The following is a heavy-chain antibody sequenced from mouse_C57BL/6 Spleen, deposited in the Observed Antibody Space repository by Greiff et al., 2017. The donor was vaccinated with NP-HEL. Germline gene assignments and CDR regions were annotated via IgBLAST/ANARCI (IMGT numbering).Heavy chain of an antibody. CDR1: GYAFSSSW. V-gene: IGHV1-82*01. D-gene: IGHD1-1*02. Sequence: QVQLQQSGPELVKPGASVKISCKASGYAFSSSWMNWVKQRPGKGLEWIGRIYPGDGDTNYNGKFKGKATLTADKSSSTAYMQLSSLTSEDSAVYFCASGGGMDYWGQGTSVTVSS. CDR3: ASGGGMDY. J-gene: IGHJ4*01. CDR2: IYPGDGDT.